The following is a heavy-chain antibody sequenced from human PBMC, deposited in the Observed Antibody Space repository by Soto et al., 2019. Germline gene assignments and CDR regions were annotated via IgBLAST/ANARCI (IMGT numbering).Heavy chain of an antibody. J-gene: IGHJ4*02. Sequence: EVQLLESGGGLVQPGGSLRLSCAASGFTFVNYAMNWVRQAPGKGLEWVATLSGSGTSTYYADSVKGRFTISRDNSRNTLYLQMNRLRAEDTAVYYCAKGTSNGGWFNPFDSWGQGTLVTVSS. CDR2: LSGSGTST. V-gene: IGHV3-23*01. D-gene: IGHD6-19*01. CDR3: AKGTSNGGWFNPFDS. CDR1: GFTFVNYA.